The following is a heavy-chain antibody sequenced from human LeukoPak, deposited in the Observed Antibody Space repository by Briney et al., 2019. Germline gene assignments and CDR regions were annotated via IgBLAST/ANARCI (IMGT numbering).Heavy chain of an antibody. D-gene: IGHD3-22*01. J-gene: IGHJ4*02. Sequence: PGGSLRLSCAASGFTFSSYAMSWVRQAPGKGLEWVSSISSSGYTIYYIDSVKGRFTISRDNAKSSLYLQMNSLRAEDTAVYYCARFRHYYDSSGYYSFDYWGQGTLVTVSS. CDR3: ARFRHYYDSSGYYSFDY. CDR1: GFTFSSYA. V-gene: IGHV3-48*03. CDR2: ISSSGYTI.